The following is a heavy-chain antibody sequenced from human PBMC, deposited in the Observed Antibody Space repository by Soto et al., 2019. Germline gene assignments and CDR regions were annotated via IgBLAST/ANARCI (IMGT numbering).Heavy chain of an antibody. J-gene: IGHJ3*01. CDR3: AKKGPPRDAFDF. V-gene: IGHV3-30-3*02. CDR2: ISYDGSNK. CDR1: GFTFSSYA. Sequence: RGSLRLSCAASGFTFSSYAMHWVRQAPGKGLEWVAVISYDGSNKYYADSVKGRFTISRDNSKNTLDLQMDSLRTEDTAVYYCAKKGPPRDAFDFWGQGTMVTVSS.